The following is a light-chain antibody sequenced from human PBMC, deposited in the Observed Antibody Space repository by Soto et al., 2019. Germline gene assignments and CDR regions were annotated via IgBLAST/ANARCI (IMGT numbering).Light chain of an antibody. V-gene: IGKV3-20*01. CDR2: GAS. J-gene: IGKJ5*01. CDR1: QSVSSSY. Sequence: EIVLTQSPGTLSLSPGERAALSCRASQSVSSSYLAWYQQKIGQAPRLLIYGASSRATGIPDRFSGSGSGTDFTLTISRXXXXXXXVYFCQQFGSSPITFGQGTRLEIK. CDR3: QQFGSSPIT.